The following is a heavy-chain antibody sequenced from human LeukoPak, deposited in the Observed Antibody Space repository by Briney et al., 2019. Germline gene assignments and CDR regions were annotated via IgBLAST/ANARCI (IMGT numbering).Heavy chain of an antibody. D-gene: IGHD6-19*01. Sequence: PGGSLRLSCAASGFTFSRYAMSWVRQAPGKGLEWVSAISGSGGSTYYADSVKGRFTISRDYSKNTLYLQMNSLRAEDTAVYYCANLKSSGWYLAYWGQGTLVTVSS. CDR3: ANLKSSGWYLAY. J-gene: IGHJ4*02. CDR1: GFTFSRYA. V-gene: IGHV3-23*01. CDR2: ISGSGGST.